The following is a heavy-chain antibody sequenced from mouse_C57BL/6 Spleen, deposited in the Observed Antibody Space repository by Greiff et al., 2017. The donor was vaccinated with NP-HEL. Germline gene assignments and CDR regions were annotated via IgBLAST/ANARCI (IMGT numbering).Heavy chain of an antibody. J-gene: IGHJ3*01. Sequence: VQLQQSGAELVKPGASVKLSCKASGYTFTSYWMHWVKQRPGQGLEWIGMIHPNSGSTNYNEKFKSKATLTVDKSSSTAYMQLSSLTSEDSAVYYCARSTLQHLRSAWFAYWGQRTLVTVSA. CDR2: IHPNSGST. D-gene: IGHD3-2*02. CDR1: GYTFTSYW. CDR3: ARSTLQHLRSAWFAY. V-gene: IGHV1-64*01.